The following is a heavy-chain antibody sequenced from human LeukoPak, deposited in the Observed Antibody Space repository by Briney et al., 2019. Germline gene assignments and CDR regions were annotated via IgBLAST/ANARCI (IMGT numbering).Heavy chain of an antibody. CDR2: INPNSGGT. J-gene: IGHJ3*02. CDR3: ARTNGDYYAFDI. CDR1: GYTFTGYY. Sequence: ASVKVSCNASGYTFTGYYMHWVRQAPGQGLEWMGRINPNSGGTNYAQKFQGRVTMTRDTSISTAYMELSRLRSDDTAVYYCARTNGDYYAFDIWGQGTMVTVSS. D-gene: IGHD4-17*01. V-gene: IGHV1-2*06.